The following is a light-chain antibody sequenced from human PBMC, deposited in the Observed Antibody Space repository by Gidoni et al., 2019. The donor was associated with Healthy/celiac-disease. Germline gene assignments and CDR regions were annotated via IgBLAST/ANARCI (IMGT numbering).Light chain of an antibody. CDR1: QSVSSSY. J-gene: IGKJ2*03. V-gene: IGKV3-20*01. CDR2: GAS. Sequence: IVLTQSPGTLSLSPGERATLSCRASQSVSSSYLAWYQQKPGQAPRLLIYGASSRATGFPDRFSGSGSGTDFTLTISRLEPGDFAVYYCQQYGSSPRSFGQGTKLEIK. CDR3: QQYGSSPRS.